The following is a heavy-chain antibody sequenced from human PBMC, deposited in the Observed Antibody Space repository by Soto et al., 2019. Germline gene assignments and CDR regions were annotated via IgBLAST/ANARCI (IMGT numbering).Heavy chain of an antibody. J-gene: IGHJ4*02. D-gene: IGHD3-16*01. CDR1: GGNLTSYP. Sequence: QMEQSGAEVRMPGSSVKVSCKPSGGNLTSYPMAWVRQAPGQGFEWMGGIIPIHGTTEYAQKFQGRVTITADESTNRATLELTGLTSEDTAVYYCARGWGLVSWGQGTLVTVSS. V-gene: IGHV1-69*01. CDR3: ARGWGLVS. CDR2: IIPIHGTT.